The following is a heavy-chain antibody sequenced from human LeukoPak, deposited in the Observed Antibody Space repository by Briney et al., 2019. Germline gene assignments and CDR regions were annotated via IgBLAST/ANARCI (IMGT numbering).Heavy chain of an antibody. CDR3: ARDGLGYDA. CDR2: ISSGGSSI. V-gene: IGHV3-21*01. J-gene: IGHJ5*02. CDR1: GTLFSRYT. D-gene: IGHD5-12*01. Sequence: PGESLRLSCAAFGTLFSRYTMNWVRQAPGKGLEWVSSISSGGSSIYYSDSVRGRFTIARDDARNSLYLQMNSLTADDTAVYYCARDGLGYDAWGQGTLVTVSS.